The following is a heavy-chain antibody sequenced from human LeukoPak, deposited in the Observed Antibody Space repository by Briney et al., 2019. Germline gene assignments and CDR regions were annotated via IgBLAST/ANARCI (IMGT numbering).Heavy chain of an antibody. V-gene: IGHV3-7*03. CDR2: IKQDESEK. CDR1: GFTFSNYW. Sequence: GGSLRLSCVFSGFTFSNYWMSWVRQAPGKGLEWVANIKQDESEKHYVDSVKGRFTISRDNAKNSLYLQLNSLRAEDTAVYYCARVVYCSGGSCHIFAFDIWGQGTLVTVSS. J-gene: IGHJ3*02. D-gene: IGHD2-15*01. CDR3: ARVVYCSGGSCHIFAFDI.